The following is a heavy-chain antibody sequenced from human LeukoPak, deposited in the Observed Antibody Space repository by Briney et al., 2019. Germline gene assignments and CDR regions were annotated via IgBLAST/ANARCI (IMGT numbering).Heavy chain of an antibody. J-gene: IGHJ6*02. CDR3: ARDRDYYYYGMDV. Sequence: GGSLRLSCAASGFTVSSNYMSWVRQAPGKGLEWVSVIYSGGSTYYADSVKGRFTIARDNSKNTLHLQMNSLSAEDTAVYYCARDRDYYYYGMDVWGQGTTVTVSS. CDR1: GFTVSSNY. CDR2: IYSGGST. V-gene: IGHV3-53*01. D-gene: IGHD3-10*01.